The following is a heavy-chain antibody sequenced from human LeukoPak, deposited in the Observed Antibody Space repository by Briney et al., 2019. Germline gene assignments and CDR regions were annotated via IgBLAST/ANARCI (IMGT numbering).Heavy chain of an antibody. CDR1: GYTFTSYG. CDR3: ASVYYDFRPLFFDY. D-gene: IGHD3-3*01. CDR2: ISAYNGNT. V-gene: IGHV1-18*01. J-gene: IGHJ4*02. Sequence: GASVKVSCKASGYTFTSYGISWVRQAPGQGLEWMGWISAYNGNTNYAQKLQGRVTMTTDTSTSTAYMELRSLRSDDTAVYYCASVYYDFRPLFFDYWGQGTLVTVSS.